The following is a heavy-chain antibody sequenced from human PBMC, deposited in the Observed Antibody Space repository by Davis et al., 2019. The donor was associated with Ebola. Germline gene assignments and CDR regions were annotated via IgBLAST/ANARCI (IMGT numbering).Heavy chain of an antibody. CDR1: GFTFSSYA. Sequence: PGGSLRLSCAASGFTFSSYAMHWVRQAPGKGLEWVAVISSDGTTKYYEDSVKGRFTISRDSSMNTLYLQMNSLRTEDTAVYYCARDSSSYYDIIYYYYGMDVWGQGTTVTVSS. V-gene: IGHV3-30-3*01. CDR2: ISSDGTTK. J-gene: IGHJ6*02. D-gene: IGHD3-22*01. CDR3: ARDSSSYYDIIYYYYGMDV.